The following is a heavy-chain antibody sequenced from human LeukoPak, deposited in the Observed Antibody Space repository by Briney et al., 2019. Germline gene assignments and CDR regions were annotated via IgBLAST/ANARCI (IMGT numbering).Heavy chain of an antibody. CDR3: ARAEYLIYYFDY. CDR2: IYYSGST. V-gene: IGHV4-31*03. CDR1: GGSISSGGYY. J-gene: IGHJ4*02. Sequence: SSETLSLTCTVSGGSISSGGYYWSWIRQHPGKGLEWIGYIYYSGSTYYNPSLKSRVTISVDTSKNQFSLKLSSVTAADTAVYYCARAEYLIYYFDYWGQGTLVTVSS. D-gene: IGHD2-2*01.